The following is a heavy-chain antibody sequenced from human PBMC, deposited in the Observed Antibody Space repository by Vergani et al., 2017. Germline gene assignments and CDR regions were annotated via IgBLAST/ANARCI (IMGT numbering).Heavy chain of an antibody. CDR3: ARDRIVVVVPAASDYYYYMDV. CDR1: GYTFTGYY. Sequence: QVQLVQSGAEVKKPGASVKVSCKASGYTFTGYYMHWVRQAPGQGLEWMGWINPNSGGTNYAQKFQGRVTMTRDTSIRTAYMELSRLRSDDTAVYYCARDRIVVVVPAASDYYYYMDVWGKGTTVTVSS. D-gene: IGHD2-2*01. V-gene: IGHV1-2*02. CDR2: INPNSGGT. J-gene: IGHJ6*03.